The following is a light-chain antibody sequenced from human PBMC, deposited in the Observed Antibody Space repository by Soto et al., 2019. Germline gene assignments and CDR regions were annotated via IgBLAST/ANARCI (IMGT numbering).Light chain of an antibody. Sequence: EIVMTLSPATLSVSPGERATLSCTASQSVSSNLAWYQQKPGQAPRLLIYGASTRATGIPARFSGSGSGTEFTLTISSLQSEDFAVYYCQQYNNWPPNTFGQGTKLEIK. CDR1: QSVSSN. V-gene: IGKV3-15*01. CDR3: QQYNNWPPNT. CDR2: GAS. J-gene: IGKJ2*01.